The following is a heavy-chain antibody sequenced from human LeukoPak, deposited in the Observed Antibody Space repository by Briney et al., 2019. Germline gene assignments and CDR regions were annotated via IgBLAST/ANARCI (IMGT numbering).Heavy chain of an antibody. CDR2: IYYSGST. V-gene: IGHV4-59*01. J-gene: IGHJ6*03. Sequence: SVTLSLTCTVSGGSISSYYWSWIRQPPGKGLEWIGYIYYSGSTNYNPSLKSRVTISVDTSKNQFSLKLSSVTAADTAVYYCARAPRYYYYYYMDVWGKGTTVTVSS. CDR1: GGSISSYY. CDR3: ARAPRYYYYYYMDV.